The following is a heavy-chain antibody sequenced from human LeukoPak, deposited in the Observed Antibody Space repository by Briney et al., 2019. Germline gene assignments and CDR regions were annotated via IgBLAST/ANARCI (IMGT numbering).Heavy chain of an antibody. CDR1: GGTFSSYA. D-gene: IGHD6-6*01. CDR2: IIPIFGTA. CDR3: AKHSYSSSSGYYYYYYMDV. Sequence: LVKVSCKASGGTFSSYAISWVRQAPGQGLEWMGGIIPIFGTANYAQKFQGRVTITTDESTSTAYMELSSLRSEDTAVYYCAKHSYSSSSGYYYYYYMDVWGKGTTVTVSS. J-gene: IGHJ6*03. V-gene: IGHV1-69*05.